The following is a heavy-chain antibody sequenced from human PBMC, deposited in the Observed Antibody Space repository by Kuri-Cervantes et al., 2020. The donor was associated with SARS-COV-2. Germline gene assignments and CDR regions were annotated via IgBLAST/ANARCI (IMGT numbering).Heavy chain of an antibody. D-gene: IGHD3-16*02. Sequence: GGSLRLSCVASGFTFSNYALTWVRQAPGKGLEWVSAISGSGGDTYYADSVKGRFTISRDSSKNTVYLQMNSLKADDTAVYYCAKGRQISLGGAIGVGDAFDIWGQGTMVTVSS. CDR2: ISGSGGDT. CDR1: GFTFSNYA. CDR3: AKGRQISLGGAIGVGDAFDI. J-gene: IGHJ3*02. V-gene: IGHV3-23*01.